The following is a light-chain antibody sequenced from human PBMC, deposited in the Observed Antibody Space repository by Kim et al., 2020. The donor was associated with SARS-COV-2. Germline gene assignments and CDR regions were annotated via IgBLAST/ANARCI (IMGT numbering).Light chain of an antibody. CDR2: GAS. Sequence: EIVLTQSPGTLSLSPGETATLTCRSSQSVSSSYLAWYQQQPGQAPRLLIYGASSRATGIPDRFSGSGSGTDFTLTISRLEPEDFAVYYCQQYGSSPYTFGQGTKLEI. V-gene: IGKV3-20*01. CDR3: QQYGSSPYT. J-gene: IGKJ2*01. CDR1: QSVSSSY.